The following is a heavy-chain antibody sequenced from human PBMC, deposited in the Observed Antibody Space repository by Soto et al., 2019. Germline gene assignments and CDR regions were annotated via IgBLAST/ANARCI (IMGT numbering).Heavy chain of an antibody. D-gene: IGHD2-15*01. J-gene: IGHJ6*03. V-gene: IGHV3-33*01. CDR2: IWYDGSNK. Sequence: GGSLRLSCAASGFTFSSYGMHWVRQAPGKGLEWVAVIWYDGSNKYYADSVKGRFTISRDNSKNTLYLQMNSLRAEDTAVYYCARDPLYCSGGSCYSGYYYYMDVWGKGTTVTVSS. CDR1: GFTFSSYG. CDR3: ARDPLYCSGGSCYSGYYYYMDV.